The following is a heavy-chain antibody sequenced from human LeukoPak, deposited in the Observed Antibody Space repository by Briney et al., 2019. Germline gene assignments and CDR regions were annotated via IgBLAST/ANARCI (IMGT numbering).Heavy chain of an antibody. CDR2: IYYSGST. CDR1: GGSISSSSYY. V-gene: IGHV4-39*07. D-gene: IGHD6-13*01. J-gene: IGHJ4*02. CDR3: ARGRSSSWYYFDY. Sequence: SETLSLTCTVSGGSISSSSYYWGWIRQPPGKGLEWIGSIYYSGSTYYNPSLKSRVTISVDTSKNQFSLKLSSVTAADTAVYYCARGRSSSWYYFDYWGQGTLVTVSS.